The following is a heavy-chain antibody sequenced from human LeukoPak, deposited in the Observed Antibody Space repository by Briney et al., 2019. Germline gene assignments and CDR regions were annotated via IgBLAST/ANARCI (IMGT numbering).Heavy chain of an antibody. Sequence: SETLSLTCTVSGGSVSSYYWSWIRQPPGKGLEWIGYIYYSGSTNYNPSLKSRVTISVDTSKNQFSLKLSSVTAADTAVYYCARDSGDWFDPWGQGTLVTVSS. V-gene: IGHV4-59*02. D-gene: IGHD3-10*01. CDR3: ARDSGDWFDP. J-gene: IGHJ5*02. CDR2: IYYSGST. CDR1: GGSVSSYY.